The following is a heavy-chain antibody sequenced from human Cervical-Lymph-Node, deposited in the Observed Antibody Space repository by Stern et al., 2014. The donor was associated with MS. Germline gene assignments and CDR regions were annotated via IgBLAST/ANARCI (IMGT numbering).Heavy chain of an antibody. Sequence: VQLVESEAEAKKPGASVKVSCKPSAYTFTSYGISWVRQATVQELEGMGWISAYNGNTNYAQKLQGRVTMTTDTSTSTAYMELRSLRSDDTAVYYCARGLLGSENAFDIWGQGTMVTVSS. D-gene: IGHD2-15*01. CDR2: ISAYNGNT. J-gene: IGHJ3*02. CDR1: AYTFTSYG. CDR3: ARGLLGSENAFDI. V-gene: IGHV1-18*01.